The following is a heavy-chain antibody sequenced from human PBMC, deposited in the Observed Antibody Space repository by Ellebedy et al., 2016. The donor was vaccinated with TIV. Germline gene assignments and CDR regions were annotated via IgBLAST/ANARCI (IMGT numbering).Heavy chain of an antibody. CDR3: SGGNNGLVY. Sequence: GESLKISCTASGFTFSDYYMSWIRQAPGKGLDFVSYIRRDGSYISYADSVKGRFTMSRDNSKNSLYLQMNSLRAEDTAVYYCSGGNNGLVYWGQGILVTVSS. V-gene: IGHV3-11*03. CDR2: IRRDGSYI. D-gene: IGHD5-24*01. CDR1: GFTFSDYY. J-gene: IGHJ4*02.